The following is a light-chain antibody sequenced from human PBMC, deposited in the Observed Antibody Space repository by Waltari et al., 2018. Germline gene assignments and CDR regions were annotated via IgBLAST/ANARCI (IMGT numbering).Light chain of an antibody. J-gene: IGKJ4*01. CDR3: QQYSTTPLT. Sequence: DILMTQSPDSLAVSLGERATINCKSSQTVLYSSNNKNYLAWYQQKPGQPPKLLIYWASTRESGVPDRFSGSGSGTDFTLTISSLQAEDVAVYYCQQYSTTPLTFGGGTKVEVK. CDR2: WAS. CDR1: QTVLYSSNNKNY. V-gene: IGKV4-1*01.